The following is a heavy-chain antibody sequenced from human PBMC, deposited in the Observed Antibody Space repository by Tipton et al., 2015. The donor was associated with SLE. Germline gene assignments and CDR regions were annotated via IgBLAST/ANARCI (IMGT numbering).Heavy chain of an antibody. J-gene: IGHJ4*02. CDR1: GGSIGSDTYY. V-gene: IGHV4-61*01. D-gene: IGHD5-12*01. CDR3: ARRHYSGPFDS. CDR2: IYYNGST. Sequence: TLSLTCTVSGGSIGSDTYYWSWIRQPPGKGLEWIGYIYYNGSTNYNPSLKSRVTISVDTSKNQFSLKLNSVTAADTAVYYCARRHYSGPFDSWGQGTLVTVSS.